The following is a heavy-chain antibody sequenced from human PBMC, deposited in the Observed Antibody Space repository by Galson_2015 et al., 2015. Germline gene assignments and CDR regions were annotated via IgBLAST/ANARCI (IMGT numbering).Heavy chain of an antibody. CDR3: VRDRGGYDPD. CDR1: GFTFSSYW. CDR2: IKQDGSEK. V-gene: IGHV3-7*04. Sequence: SLRLSCAASGFTFSSYWMSWVRQAPGKGLEWVATIKQDGSEKYYVDSVKGRFTISRDNAKNSLYLQMNSLRAEETAVYYCVRDRGGYDPDWGQGTLVTVSS. D-gene: IGHD5-12*01. J-gene: IGHJ4*02.